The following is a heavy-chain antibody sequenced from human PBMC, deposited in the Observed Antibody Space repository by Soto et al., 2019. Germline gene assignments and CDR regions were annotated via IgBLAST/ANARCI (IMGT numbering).Heavy chain of an antibody. CDR2: SKGKIDGETK. CDR1: GFNFSTAW. D-gene: IGHD5-12*01. Sequence: GGSLRLSCAGSGFNFSTAWMNWVRQAPGKGLEWVGRSKGKIDGETKDYAAPVKGRFTISRDDSKNILYLQMNSLTAEDTAVYYCSTDRIVAIVAMVKAHWGQGALVTVSS. J-gene: IGHJ4*02. CDR3: STDRIVAIVAMVKAH. V-gene: IGHV3-15*07.